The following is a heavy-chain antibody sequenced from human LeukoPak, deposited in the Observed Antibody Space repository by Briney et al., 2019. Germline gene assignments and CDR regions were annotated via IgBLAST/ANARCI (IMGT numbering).Heavy chain of an antibody. CDR1: GGSFSGYY. Sequence: SETLSLTCAVYGGSFSGYYWSWIRHPPAKGLEWIGEINHSGSTNYNPSLKSRVTISVDTSKNQFSLKLSSVTAADTAVYYFSRDSQGFDYWGQGTLVTVSS. V-gene: IGHV4-34*01. J-gene: IGHJ4*02. CDR3: SRDSQGFDY. CDR2: INHSGST.